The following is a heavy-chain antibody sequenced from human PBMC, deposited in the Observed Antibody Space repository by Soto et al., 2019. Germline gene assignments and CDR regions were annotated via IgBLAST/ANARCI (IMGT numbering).Heavy chain of an antibody. V-gene: IGHV4-59*08. CDR3: ARQAGYCSGGSCQFDY. CDR2: IYYSGST. J-gene: IGHJ4*02. D-gene: IGHD2-15*01. CDR1: GGSISSYH. Sequence: SETLSLTCTVSGGSISSYHWSWIRQPPGKGLEWIGYIYYSGSTNYNPSLKSRVTISVDTSKNQFSLKLSSVTAADTAVYYCARQAGYCSGGSCQFDYWGQGTLVTVS.